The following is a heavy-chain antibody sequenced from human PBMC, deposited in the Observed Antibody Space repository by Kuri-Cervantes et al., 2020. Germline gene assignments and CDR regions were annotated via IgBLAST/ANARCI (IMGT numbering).Heavy chain of an antibody. Sequence: ASVQISCKACGYTFTYRYLRWVRQAPGQALEWMGWLNPNSGAKKYAQNFQGRVTMTRDTSISTAYMELSRLKSDDTAVYYCARCLFLTNGSHGGTSDYWGQGALVTVSS. V-gene: IGHV1-2*02. CDR1: GYTFTYRY. J-gene: IGHJ4*02. D-gene: IGHD2-8*01. CDR2: LNPNSGAK. CDR3: ARCLFLTNGSHGGTSDY.